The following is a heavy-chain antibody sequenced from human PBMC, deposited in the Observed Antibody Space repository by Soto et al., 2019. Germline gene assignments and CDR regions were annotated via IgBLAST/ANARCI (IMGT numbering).Heavy chain of an antibody. V-gene: IGHV1-3*01. CDR2: INAGSGYT. CDR3: ARDRVSLAMFGVPVGVFKN. J-gene: IGHJ4*02. CDR1: GYTFTTFA. D-gene: IGHD3-3*01. Sequence: ASVKVSCKASGYTFTTFAMHWVRQAPGQRPEWLRWINAGSGYTKYSQNFQDRVTISSDTSASTAYMELSSLRSGDTAIYYCARDRVSLAMFGVPVGVFKNWGQGTLVTVS.